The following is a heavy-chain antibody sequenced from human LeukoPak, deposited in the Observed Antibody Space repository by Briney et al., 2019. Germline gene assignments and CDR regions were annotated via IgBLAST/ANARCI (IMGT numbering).Heavy chain of an antibody. V-gene: IGHV1-2*06. Sequence: GASVKVSCKASGYTFSGYQVHWLRQAPGQGLEWMGRMNPSSGVTNYAQKFQGRVTMTRDTSINTAYLDLSALKSDDTAVYYCASRAASVTLGYWGQGTLVTVS. J-gene: IGHJ4*02. CDR1: GYTFSGYQ. CDR3: ASRAASVTLGY. CDR2: MNPSSGVT. D-gene: IGHD2-15*01.